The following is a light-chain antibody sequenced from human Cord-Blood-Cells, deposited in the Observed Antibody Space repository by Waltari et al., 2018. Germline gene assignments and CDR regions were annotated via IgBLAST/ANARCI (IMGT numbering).Light chain of an antibody. J-gene: IGLJ2*01. CDR3: NCRDSSGNHLV. CDR2: GKN. Sequence: SSELTQDPAVSVALGQTVRITCQGDSLRSYYASWYQQKPGQAPVLVIYGKNNRPSGIPDLFSGSSSGNTASLTITGAQAEDEADCYGNCRDSSGNHLVFGGGTKLTVL. V-gene: IGLV3-19*01. CDR1: SLRSYY.